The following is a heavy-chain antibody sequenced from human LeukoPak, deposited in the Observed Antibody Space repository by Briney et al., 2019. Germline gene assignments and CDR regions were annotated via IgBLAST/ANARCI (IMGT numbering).Heavy chain of an antibody. CDR2: INHSGST. D-gene: IGHD1-26*01. J-gene: IGHJ4*02. Sequence: PSETLSLTCAVYGGSFSGYYWSWIRQPPGKGLDWIGEINHSGSTNYNPSLKSRVTISVDTSKNQFSLKLSSVTAADTAVYYCARVSGSYYSAFDYWGQGTLVTVSS. CDR1: GGSFSGYY. V-gene: IGHV4-34*01. CDR3: ARVSGSYYSAFDY.